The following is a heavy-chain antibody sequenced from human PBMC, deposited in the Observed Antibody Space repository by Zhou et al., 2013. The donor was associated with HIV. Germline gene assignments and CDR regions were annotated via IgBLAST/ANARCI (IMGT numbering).Heavy chain of an antibody. CDR1: GYTFTTYY. CDR3: ARDLVPGSSGWYEDGWSWFDP. Sequence: QAQLVQSGAEVKKPGASVTVSCKASGYTFTTYYMHWVRQAPGQGLEWMGIINPSGGTTTYAQKFQGRVTITTDDARGTAHMELSSLRCEDTGVYYCARDLVPGSSGWYEDGWSWFDPWGQGTLVTVSS. J-gene: IGHJ5*02. V-gene: IGHV1-46*01. CDR2: INPSGGTT. D-gene: IGHD6-19*01.